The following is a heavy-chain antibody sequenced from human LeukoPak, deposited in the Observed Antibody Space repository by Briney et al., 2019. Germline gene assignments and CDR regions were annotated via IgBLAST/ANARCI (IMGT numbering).Heavy chain of an antibody. Sequence: ASVKVSCKASGYTFTSYGISWVRQAPGQGLEWMGWISAYNGNTNYAQKLQGRVTMTTDTSTSTAYMELRSLRSDDTAVYYCAREGVYYYDSSGYQGWFDPWGQGTLVTVSS. J-gene: IGHJ5*02. D-gene: IGHD3-22*01. CDR1: GYTFTSYG. V-gene: IGHV1-18*01. CDR2: ISAYNGNT. CDR3: AREGVYYYDSSGYQGWFDP.